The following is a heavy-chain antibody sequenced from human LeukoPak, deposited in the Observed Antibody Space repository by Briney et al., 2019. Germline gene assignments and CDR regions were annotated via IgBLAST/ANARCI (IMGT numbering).Heavy chain of an antibody. D-gene: IGHD4-17*01. Sequence: PSETLSLTCTVSGGSISSSSYYWGWIRQPPGKGLEWIGSIYYSGSTYYNPSLKSRVTISVDTSKNQFSLKLSSVTAADTAVYYCASDTPYGDYGLDYWGQGTLVTVSS. CDR2: IYYSGST. J-gene: IGHJ4*02. CDR3: ASDTPYGDYGLDY. CDR1: GGSISSSSYY. V-gene: IGHV4-39*07.